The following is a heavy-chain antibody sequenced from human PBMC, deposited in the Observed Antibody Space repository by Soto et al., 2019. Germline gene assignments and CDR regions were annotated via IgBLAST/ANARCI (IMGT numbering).Heavy chain of an antibody. V-gene: IGHV3-48*03. CDR2: ISSSGSTI. Sequence: GGSLRLSCAASGFTFSSYEMNWVRQAPGKGLEWVSYISSSGSTIYYADSVKGRFTISRDNAKNSLYLQMNSLRAEDTAVYYCARDILTNIVVVPAAMGYYGMDVWGQGTTVTVSS. CDR1: GFTFSSYE. J-gene: IGHJ6*02. CDR3: ARDILTNIVVVPAAMGYYGMDV. D-gene: IGHD2-2*01.